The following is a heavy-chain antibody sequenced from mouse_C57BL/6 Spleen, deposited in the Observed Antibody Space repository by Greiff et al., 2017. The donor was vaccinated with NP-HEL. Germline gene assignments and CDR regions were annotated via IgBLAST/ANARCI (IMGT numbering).Heavy chain of an antibody. J-gene: IGHJ2*01. CDR2: IDPSDSYT. D-gene: IGHD1-1*01. V-gene: IGHV1-50*01. CDR1: GYTFTSYW. CDR3: ARPHYGSRPHYFDY. Sequence: QVQLQQSGAELVKPGASVKLSCKASGYTFTSYWMQWVKQRPGQGLEWIGEIDPSDSYTNYNQKFKGKATLTVDTSSSTAYMQLSSLTSEDSAVYYCARPHYGSRPHYFDYWGQGTTLTVSS.